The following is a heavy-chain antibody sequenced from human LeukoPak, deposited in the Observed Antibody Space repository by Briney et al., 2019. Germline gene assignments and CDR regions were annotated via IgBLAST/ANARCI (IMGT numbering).Heavy chain of an antibody. V-gene: IGHV3-48*01. J-gene: IGHJ4*02. CDR1: GFTFSSYS. Sequence: GGSLRLSCAASGFTFSSYSMNWVRQAPGKGLEWVSYISSSSTIYYADSVKGRFTISRDNAKNSLYLQMNSLRAEDTAVYYCASVARPDYYDSSGYYGVFDYWGQGTLVTVSS. D-gene: IGHD3-22*01. CDR2: ISSSSTI. CDR3: ASVARPDYYDSSGYYGVFDY.